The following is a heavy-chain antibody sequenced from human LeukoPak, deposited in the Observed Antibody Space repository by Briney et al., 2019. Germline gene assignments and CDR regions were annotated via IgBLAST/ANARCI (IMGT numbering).Heavy chain of an antibody. CDR1: GFTFNSYW. D-gene: IGHD5-24*01. CDR3: AKDRRPDGFYNFDS. V-gene: IGHV3-7*03. J-gene: IGHJ4*02. CDR2: IKQDGSEK. Sequence: GGSLRLSCAASGFTFNSYWMTWVRQAPGKGLEWVANIKQDGSEKYYVDSAKGRFTIARDNAMNSLYLQMNSLRAEDTAVYYCAKDRRPDGFYNFDSWGQGTLVTVSS.